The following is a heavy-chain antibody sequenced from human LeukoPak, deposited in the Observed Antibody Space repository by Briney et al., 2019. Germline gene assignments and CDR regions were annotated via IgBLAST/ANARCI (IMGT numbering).Heavy chain of an antibody. V-gene: IGHV3-66*01. CDR2: IYSGGST. J-gene: IGHJ3*02. CDR3: ARSTSTDYYDSSGYYRRVLRPFDI. Sequence: QTGGSLRLSCAASGFTVSSNYMSWVRQAPGKGLEWVSVIYSGGSTYYADSVKGRFTISRDNSKNTLYLQMNSLRAEDTAVYYCARSTSTDYYDSSGYYRRVLRPFDIWGQGTMVTVSS. D-gene: IGHD3-22*01. CDR1: GFTVSSNY.